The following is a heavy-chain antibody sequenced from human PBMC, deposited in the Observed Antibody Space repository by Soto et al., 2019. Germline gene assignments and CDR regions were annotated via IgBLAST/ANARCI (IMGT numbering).Heavy chain of an antibody. CDR3: AKGSDIVVVPAAIRSSCYFDY. J-gene: IGHJ4*02. CDR1: GFTLSSYA. Sequence: PXGSLRLSCAASGFTLSSYAMSWVRQAPGKGLEWVSAISGSGGSTYYADSVKGRFTISRDNSKNTLYLQMNSLRAEDTAVYYCAKGSDIVVVPAAIRSSCYFDYWGQGTLVTVSS. D-gene: IGHD2-2*02. V-gene: IGHV3-23*01. CDR2: ISGSGGST.